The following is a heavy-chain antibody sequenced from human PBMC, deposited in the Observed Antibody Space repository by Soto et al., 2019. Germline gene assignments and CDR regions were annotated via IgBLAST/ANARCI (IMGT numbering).Heavy chain of an antibody. CDR3: AKGSRIVVVTAPDDY. D-gene: IGHD2-21*02. Sequence: QVQLVESGGGVVQPGRSLRLSCAASGFTFSSYGMHWVRQAPGKGLEWVAVISYDGSNKYYADSVKGRFTISRDNSKNTLYLQMNSLRAEDTAVYYCAKGSRIVVVTAPDDYWGQGTLVTVSS. V-gene: IGHV3-30*18. CDR1: GFTFSSYG. CDR2: ISYDGSNK. J-gene: IGHJ4*02.